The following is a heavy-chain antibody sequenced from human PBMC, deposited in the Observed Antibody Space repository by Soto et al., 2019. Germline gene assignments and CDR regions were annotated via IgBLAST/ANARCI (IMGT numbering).Heavy chain of an antibody. J-gene: IGHJ5*02. V-gene: IGHV2-5*02. CDR2: IYWDDAK. CDR3: AHRRGYYDSSGYWFDP. Sequence: QITLKESGPALVKPTQTLTLTCTFSGFSLSTSGVGVGWIRQPPGKALEWLALIYWDDAKRSSPSLKSRLPITKCPSKNQVVLTMTNMDPVDTATYYCAHRRGYYDSSGYWFDPWGQGTLVTVSS. D-gene: IGHD3-22*01. CDR1: GFSLSTSGVG.